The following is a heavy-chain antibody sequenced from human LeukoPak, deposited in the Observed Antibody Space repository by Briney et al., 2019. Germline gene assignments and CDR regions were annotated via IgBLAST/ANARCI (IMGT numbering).Heavy chain of an antibody. J-gene: IGHJ4*02. CDR3: AKLNDLYDSSGYLDY. Sequence: PGGSLRLSCAASGFTFSSYAMSWVRQAPGKGLEWVSAISGSGGSTYYADSVKGRFTISRDNSKNTLYLQMNSLRAEDTAVYYCAKLNDLYDSSGYLDYWGQGTLVTVSS. D-gene: IGHD3-22*01. CDR2: ISGSGGST. CDR1: GFTFSSYA. V-gene: IGHV3-23*01.